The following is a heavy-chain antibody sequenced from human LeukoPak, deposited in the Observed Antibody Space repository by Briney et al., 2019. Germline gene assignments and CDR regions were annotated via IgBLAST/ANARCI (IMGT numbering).Heavy chain of an antibody. CDR2: IYYSGST. CDR3: ARERSPSRY. J-gene: IGHJ4*02. V-gene: IGHV4-59*01. Sequence: SETLSLTCTVSGGSISSYYWSWIRQPPGKGLEWIGYIYYSGSTNYNPSLKSRVTISVDTSKNQFSLKLSSVTAADTAVYYCARERSPSRYWGQGTLVTVSS. CDR1: GGSISSYY.